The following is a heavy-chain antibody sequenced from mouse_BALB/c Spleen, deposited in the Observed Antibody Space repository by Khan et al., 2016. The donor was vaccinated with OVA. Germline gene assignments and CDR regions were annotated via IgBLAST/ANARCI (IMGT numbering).Heavy chain of an antibody. J-gene: IGHJ4*01. D-gene: IGHD1-1*01. V-gene: IGHV2-5-1*01. CDR1: GFSLTSYG. CDR2: IWRGGST. Sequence: QVQLKQSGPSLVQPSQSLSITCTVSGFSLTSYGVHWVRQSPGKGLEWLGVIWRGGSTDYNAAFMSRLSITKDNSKSQVFFKMNSLQADDTAIYXCAKEDYYGSSYYYAMYYWGQGTSVTVSS. CDR3: AKEDYYGSSYYYAMYY.